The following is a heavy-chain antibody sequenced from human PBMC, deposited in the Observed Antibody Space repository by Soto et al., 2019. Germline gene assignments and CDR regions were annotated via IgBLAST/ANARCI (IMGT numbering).Heavy chain of an antibody. CDR1: GFTFSSYA. Sequence: PGGSLRLSCTASGFTFSSYAMTWVRQAPGRGLEGVSGITASGGRTFYADSVKGRFTISRDNSRSTLYLQMNSLRAEDTAVYYCEKATRYDDYVRWFDYWGQGTRVTV. CDR3: EKATRYDDYVRWFDY. V-gene: IGHV3-23*01. CDR2: ITASGGRT. J-gene: IGHJ5*01. D-gene: IGHD4-17*01.